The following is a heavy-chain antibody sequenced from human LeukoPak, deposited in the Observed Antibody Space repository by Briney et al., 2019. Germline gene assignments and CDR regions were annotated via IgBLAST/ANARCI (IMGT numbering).Heavy chain of an antibody. Sequence: SETLSLTCAVYGGSFSGYYWSWIRQPPGKGLEWIGEINHSGSTNYNPSLKSRVTISVDTSKNQFSLKLSSVTAADTAVYYCARDLSSTWGFVWFDPWGQGTLVTVSS. V-gene: IGHV4-34*01. J-gene: IGHJ5*02. CDR2: INHSGST. D-gene: IGHD6-13*01. CDR1: GGSFSGYY. CDR3: ARDLSSTWGFVWFDP.